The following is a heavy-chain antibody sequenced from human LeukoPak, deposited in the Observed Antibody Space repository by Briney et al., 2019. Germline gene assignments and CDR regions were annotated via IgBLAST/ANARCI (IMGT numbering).Heavy chain of an antibody. Sequence: SETLSLTCTVSGGSISSGGYYWSWIRQPPGKGLEWIGYIHHSGSTYYNPSLKSRVTISVDRSKNQFSLKLSSVTAADTAVYYCARDSVDSSGQGDYWGQGTLVTVSS. D-gene: IGHD3-22*01. J-gene: IGHJ4*02. V-gene: IGHV4-30-2*01. CDR2: IHHSGST. CDR1: GGSISSGGYY. CDR3: ARDSVDSSGQGDY.